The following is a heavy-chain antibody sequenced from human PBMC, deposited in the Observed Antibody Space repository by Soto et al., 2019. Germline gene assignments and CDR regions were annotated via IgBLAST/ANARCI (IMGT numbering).Heavy chain of an antibody. J-gene: IGHJ4*02. D-gene: IGHD3-22*01. CDR1: GGSISSYY. V-gene: IGHV4-59*12. CDR2: IYYSGST. Sequence: TLSLTCTVSGGSISSYYWSWIRQPPGKGLEWIGYIYYSGSTNYNPSLKSRVTISVDTSKNQFSLKLSSVTAADTAVYYCASGGVVGGYYYGMHIDYWGQGTLVTVYS. CDR3: ASGGVVGGYYYGMHIDY.